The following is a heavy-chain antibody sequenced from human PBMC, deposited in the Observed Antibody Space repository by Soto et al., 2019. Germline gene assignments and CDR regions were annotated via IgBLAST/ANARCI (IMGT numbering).Heavy chain of an antibody. CDR1: GYTFTSYG. V-gene: IGHV5-51*01. CDR2: VYPSDSDT. CDR3: ARMDYGGPFDN. Sequence: VESLTICCKVSGYTFTSYGIVWVLQMPGKGLEWMGIVYPSDSDTIYSPSFQCQVTISADKSISTVYLQWSSLRASDTAMYYCARMDYGGPFDNWAQGTMVTVSS. J-gene: IGHJ4*02. D-gene: IGHD3-16*01.